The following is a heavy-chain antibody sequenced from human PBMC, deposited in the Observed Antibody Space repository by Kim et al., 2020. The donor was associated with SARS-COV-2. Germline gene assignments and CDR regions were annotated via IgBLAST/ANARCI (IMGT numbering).Heavy chain of an antibody. J-gene: IGHJ6*01. CDR1: GFTFDDYA. D-gene: IGHD3-10*01. CDR3: AKGFYLGLEKYYGMDV. Sequence: GGSLRLSCAASGFTFDDYAMHWVRQAPGKGLEWVSGISWNSGSIGYADSVKGRFTISRDNAKNSLYLQMNSLRAEDTALYYCAKGFYLGLEKYYGMDVWG. V-gene: IGHV3-9*01. CDR2: ISWNSGSI.